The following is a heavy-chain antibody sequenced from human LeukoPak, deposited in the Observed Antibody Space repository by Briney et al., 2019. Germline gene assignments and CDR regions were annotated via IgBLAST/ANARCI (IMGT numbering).Heavy chain of an antibody. CDR2: ISAYNGNT. CDR1: GYTFTSYG. D-gene: IGHD2-21*02. J-gene: IGHJ4*02. CDR3: ASDGGLWWWVVTANPLDY. V-gene: IGHV1-18*01. Sequence: ASVKVSCKASGYTFTSYGISWVRQAPGQGLEWMGWISAYNGNTNYAQKLQGRVTMTTDTSTSTAYMELRSLRSDDTAVYYCASDGGLWWWVVTANPLDYWGQGTLVTVSS.